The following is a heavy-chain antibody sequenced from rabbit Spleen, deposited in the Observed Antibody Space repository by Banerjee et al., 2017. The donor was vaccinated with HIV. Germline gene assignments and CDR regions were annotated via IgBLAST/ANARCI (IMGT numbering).Heavy chain of an antibody. CDR1: GFDFSSSYY. CDR3: TRSLFSTNAAL. V-gene: IGHV1S47*01. CDR2: INKATGKP. D-gene: IGHD4-2*01. Sequence: QEQLVESGGGLVQPEGSLTLTCKAAGFDFSSSYYMCWVRQAPGKGLEWIACINKATGKPVYASWAKGRFSISRENTQNTVTLQLNSLTAADTATYFCTRSLFSTNAALWGQGTLVTVS. J-gene: IGHJ6*01.